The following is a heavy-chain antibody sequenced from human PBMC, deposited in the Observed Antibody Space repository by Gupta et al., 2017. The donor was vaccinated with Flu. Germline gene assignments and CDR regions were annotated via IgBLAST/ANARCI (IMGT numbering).Heavy chain of an antibody. CDR3: ARGRHGYNMGVYFDY. J-gene: IGHJ4*02. CDR2: VGTATTFV. D-gene: IGHD5-12*01. V-gene: IGHV3-21*01. CDR1: TFSSSS. Sequence: EVEVVESGGGLVKPGGSLRLSCYASTFSSSSVNWVRQAPGKSLEWFSSVGTATTFVQYADSVKGRFTISRDNAKTSVYLQMNSLRAEDTAVYFCARGRHGYNMGVYFDYWGQGIPVTVSS.